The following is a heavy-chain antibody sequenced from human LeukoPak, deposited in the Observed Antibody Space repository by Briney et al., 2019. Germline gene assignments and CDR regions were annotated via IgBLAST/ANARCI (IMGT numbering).Heavy chain of an antibody. CDR2: IKEEGSEK. V-gene: IGHV3-7*04. CDR3: ARYRWLLQGSWYFDF. CDR1: GFTFSNYG. Sequence: GGSLRLSCAASGFTFSNYGMRWVRQAPGKGVEWVGNIKEEGSEKYYVDCVKGRFTIYRDNDKNTVYLQMNSLRAEDTAVYYCARYRWLLQGSWYFDFWGQGTLVTVSS. D-gene: IGHD6-19*01. J-gene: IGHJ4*02.